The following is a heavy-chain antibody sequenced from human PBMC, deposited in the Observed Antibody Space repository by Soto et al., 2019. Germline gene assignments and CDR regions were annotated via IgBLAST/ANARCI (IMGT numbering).Heavy chain of an antibody. Sequence: RASVRVSSKASGYTFCSHALQWLRQAPGQRLAWMGWINAGYGNTKSSQKFQDRVTMSRDTAARTACLELTSLRSDGTAVYYCARDIGDGTLDFWGQGTLVNASS. CDR1: GYTFCSHA. CDR2: INAGYGNT. D-gene: IGHD1-1*01. CDR3: ARDIGDGTLDF. V-gene: IGHV1-3*01. J-gene: IGHJ4*02.